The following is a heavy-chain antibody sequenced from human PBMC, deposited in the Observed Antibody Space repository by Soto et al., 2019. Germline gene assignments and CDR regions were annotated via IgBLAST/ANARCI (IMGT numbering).Heavy chain of an antibody. CDR1: GFTFSSYA. CDR2: ISSSGSTI. V-gene: IGHV3-48*04. CDR3: AIEGCSCTSCYAPDYYYYMDV. Sequence: GGPLRLSCAASGFTFSSYAMSWVRQAPGKGLEWVSYISSSGSTIYYADSVKGRFTISRDNAKNSLYLQMNSLRAEDTAVYYCAIEGCSCTSCYAPDYYYYMDVWGKETTDNVSS. J-gene: IGHJ6*03. D-gene: IGHD2-2*01.